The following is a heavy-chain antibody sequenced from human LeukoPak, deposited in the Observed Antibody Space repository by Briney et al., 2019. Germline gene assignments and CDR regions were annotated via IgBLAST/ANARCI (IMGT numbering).Heavy chain of an antibody. J-gene: IGHJ4*02. Sequence: SVTVSCKASGDTFSNYAFSWVRQAPGQGLEWMGAIIPTFGTTNYARKFQDRVTITADESTSTVYMELSSLRSGDTAVYFCARGTRFTMNRGLFRYWGQGTLVIVSS. CDR2: IIPTFGTT. V-gene: IGHV1-69*13. CDR1: GDTFSNYA. D-gene: IGHD3-10*01. CDR3: ARGTRFTMNRGLFRY.